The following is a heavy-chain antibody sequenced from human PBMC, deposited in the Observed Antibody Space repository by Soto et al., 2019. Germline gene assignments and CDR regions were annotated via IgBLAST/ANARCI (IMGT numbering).Heavy chain of an antibody. D-gene: IGHD4-17*01. Sequence: QVQLQESGPGLVKPSQTLSLTCTVSGDSISSDGDYFWSWIRQPPGKGLESIGYVSYDGRTYYNPSLKSRMSISIDTSQNQFSLKLRSVTAADTAVYYCARGAYGVAVLYWGQGMLVTVSS. CDR2: VSYDGRT. CDR3: ARGAYGVAVLY. CDR1: GDSISSDGDYF. J-gene: IGHJ4*02. V-gene: IGHV4-30-4*01.